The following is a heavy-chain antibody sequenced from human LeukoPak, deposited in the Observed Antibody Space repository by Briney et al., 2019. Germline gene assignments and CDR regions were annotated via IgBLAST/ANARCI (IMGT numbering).Heavy chain of an antibody. J-gene: IGHJ4*02. CDR2: IPTSGISV. CDR3: TRAVGLGPGAHFDQ. D-gene: IGHD1-26*01. CDR1: GFSFNRYY. Sequence: GGSLRLSCAASGFSFNRYYMSWVRQTPGKALEWISYIPTSGISVQYADSVRGRFTASRDHAKNSLHLQMDSLRVEDTAVYYCTRAVGLGPGAHFDQWGQGALVIVSS. V-gene: IGHV3-11*01.